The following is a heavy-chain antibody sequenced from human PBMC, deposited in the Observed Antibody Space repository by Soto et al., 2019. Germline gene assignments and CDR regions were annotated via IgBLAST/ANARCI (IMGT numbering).Heavy chain of an antibody. CDR1: GGSINSYS. D-gene: IGHD2-15*01. J-gene: IGHJ5*02. Sequence: QLQLQESGPGLVKPSETLSLTCTVSGGSINSYSWGWIRQSPWRGLEWIGSSYYSGTTYYNPSIKSRVTISVDTSKNQFSLKLSSVTTADTAVYSCARGYCSGGSCEWNWFDPWGQGTLVTVSS. CDR3: ARGYCSGGSCEWNWFDP. V-gene: IGHV4-39*02. CDR2: SYYSGTT.